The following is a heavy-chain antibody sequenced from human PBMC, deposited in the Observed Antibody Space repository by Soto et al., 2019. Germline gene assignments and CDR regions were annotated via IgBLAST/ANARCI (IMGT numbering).Heavy chain of an antibody. D-gene: IGHD5-18*01. CDR3: AADQMRVGDTAMPSDY. CDR1: GFTFTSSA. V-gene: IGHV1-58*01. CDR2: IVVGSGNT. J-gene: IGHJ4*02. Sequence: VASVKVSCKASGFTFTSSAVQWVRQARGQRLEWIGWIVVGSGNTNYAQKFQERVTITRDMSTSTAYMELSSLRSEDTAVYYCAADQMRVGDTAMPSDYWGQGTLVTVSS.